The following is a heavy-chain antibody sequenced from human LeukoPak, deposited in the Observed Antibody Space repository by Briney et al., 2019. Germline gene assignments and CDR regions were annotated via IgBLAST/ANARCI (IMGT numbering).Heavy chain of an antibody. CDR2: IIPIFGTA. CDR3: ARDRGDGSGWLNGGYFDY. Sequence: SVKVSCKASGGTFSSYAISWVRQAPGQGLEWMGGIIPIFGTANYAQKFQGRVTITTDESTSTAYMELSNLRSEDTAVYYCARDRGDGSGWLNGGYFDYWGQGTLVTVSS. D-gene: IGHD3-10*01. V-gene: IGHV1-69*05. J-gene: IGHJ4*02. CDR1: GGTFSSYA.